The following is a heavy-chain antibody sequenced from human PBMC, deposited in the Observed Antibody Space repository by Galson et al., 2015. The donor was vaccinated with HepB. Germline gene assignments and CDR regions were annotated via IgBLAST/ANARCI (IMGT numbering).Heavy chain of an antibody. CDR3: AKDIFDGEHVGYDYFDY. D-gene: IGHD3-9*01. CDR1: GFTFDDYA. Sequence: SLRLSCAASGFTFDDYAMHWVRQAPGKGLEWVSGISWNSGSIGYADSVKGRFTISRDNAKNSLYLQMNSLRAEDTALYYCAKDIFDGEHVGYDYFDYWGQGTLVTVSS. V-gene: IGHV3-9*01. J-gene: IGHJ4*02. CDR2: ISWNSGSI.